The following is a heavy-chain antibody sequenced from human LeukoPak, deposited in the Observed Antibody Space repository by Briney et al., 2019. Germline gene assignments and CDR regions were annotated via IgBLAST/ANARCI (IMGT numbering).Heavy chain of an antibody. Sequence: GGSLRLXCAASGFTCSSYSMKWVRQAPGKGLEWVSYISSGSSTIYYADSVKGRFTISRDNAKNSLYLQMNSLRAEDTAVYYCARGIWNDPYYWGQGTLVTVSS. CDR1: GFTCSSYS. CDR3: ARGIWNDPYY. CDR2: ISSGSSTI. J-gene: IGHJ4*02. V-gene: IGHV3-48*01. D-gene: IGHD1-1*01.